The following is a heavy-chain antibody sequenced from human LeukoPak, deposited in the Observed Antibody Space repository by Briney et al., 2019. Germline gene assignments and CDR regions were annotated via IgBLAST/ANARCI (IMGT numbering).Heavy chain of an antibody. CDR3: ARFADYYDSSGYSSYFDY. CDR2: INPNSGGT. CDR1: GFTFTAYH. D-gene: IGHD3-22*01. J-gene: IGHJ4*02. V-gene: IGHV1-2*02. Sequence: VASVKVSCKASGFTFTAYHMHWVRQAPGQGLEWMGWINPNSGGTNYAQKFQGRVTMTRDTSISTAYMELSGLRSEDTAVYYCARFADYYDSSGYSSYFDYWGQGTLVTVSS.